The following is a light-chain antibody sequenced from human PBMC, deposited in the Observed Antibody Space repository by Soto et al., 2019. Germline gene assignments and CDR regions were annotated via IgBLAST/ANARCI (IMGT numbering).Light chain of an antibody. Sequence: EIVMTQSPATLSVSPGERATLSCRASQSVSSNLGWYQQKPGQAPRLLNYGASTRATGIPARFSGSGSGTEFTLTISSLQSEDFAVYYCQQYNNWPLYTFGQGTKLEIK. J-gene: IGKJ2*01. CDR1: QSVSSN. CDR3: QQYNNWPLYT. CDR2: GAS. V-gene: IGKV3-15*01.